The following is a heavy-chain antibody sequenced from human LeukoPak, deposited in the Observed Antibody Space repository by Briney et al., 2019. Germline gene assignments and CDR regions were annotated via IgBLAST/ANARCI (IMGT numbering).Heavy chain of an antibody. V-gene: IGHV3-30-3*01. D-gene: IGHD1-26*01. Sequence: GGSLRLSCAASGFTFSNAWMSWVRQAPGKGLEWVAVISYDGSNKYYADSVKGRFTISRDNSKNTLYLQMNSLRAEDTAVYYCARDLIVGATGDYWGQGTLVTVSS. CDR2: ISYDGSNK. CDR1: GFTFSNAW. J-gene: IGHJ4*02. CDR3: ARDLIVGATGDY.